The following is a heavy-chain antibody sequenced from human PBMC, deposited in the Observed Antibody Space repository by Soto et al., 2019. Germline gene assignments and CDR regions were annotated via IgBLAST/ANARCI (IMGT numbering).Heavy chain of an antibody. D-gene: IGHD4-17*01. V-gene: IGHV3-33*01. CDR3: ARAIDYGDYKPEFDYYYYGMDV. J-gene: IGHJ6*02. CDR2: IWYDGSNK. Sequence: GGSLRLSCAASGFTFSSYGMHWVRQAPGKGLEWVAVIWYDGSNKYYADSVKGRFTISRDNSKNTLYLQMNSLRAEDTAVYYCARAIDYGDYKPEFDYYYYGMDVWGQGTTVTVSS. CDR1: GFTFSSYG.